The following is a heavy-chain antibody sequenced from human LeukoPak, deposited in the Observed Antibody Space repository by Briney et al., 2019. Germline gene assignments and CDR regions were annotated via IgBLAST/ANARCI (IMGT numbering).Heavy chain of an antibody. D-gene: IGHD2/OR15-2a*01. Sequence: QPSGTLSLTCAVSGGSISSSNWWSWVRQPPGKGLVWIGEIYHSGSTNYNPSLKSRVTISVDKSKNQFSLKLSSVTAADTAVYYCARAGYSNRWDGVDYWGQGTLVTVSS. J-gene: IGHJ4*02. CDR1: GGSISSSNW. V-gene: IGHV4-4*02. CDR3: ARAGYSNRWDGVDY. CDR2: IYHSGST.